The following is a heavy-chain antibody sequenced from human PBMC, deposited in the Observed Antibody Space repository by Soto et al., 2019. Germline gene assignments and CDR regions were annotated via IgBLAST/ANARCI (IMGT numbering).Heavy chain of an antibody. V-gene: IGHV3-30-3*01. CDR2: ISYDGSNK. Sequence: GGSLRLSCAASGFTFSSYAMHWVRQAPGKGLEWVAVISYDGSNKYYADSVKGRFTISRDNSKNTLYLQMNSLRAEDTAVYYCARDSRNYTYYYYGMDVWGQGTTVTVSS. D-gene: IGHD4-4*01. CDR3: ARDSRNYTYYYYGMDV. CDR1: GFTFSSYA. J-gene: IGHJ6*02.